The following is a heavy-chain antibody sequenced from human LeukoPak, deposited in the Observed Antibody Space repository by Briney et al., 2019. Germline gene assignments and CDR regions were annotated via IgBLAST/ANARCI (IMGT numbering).Heavy chain of an antibody. Sequence: SETLSLTCTVSGGSISSSSYYWGWIRQPPGKGLEWIGSIYYSGSTYYNPSLKSRVTISVDTSKNQFSLKLSSVTAADTAVYYCARHSAADTAVVMASNDYWGQGTLVTVSS. CDR2: IYYSGST. CDR1: GGSISSSSYY. D-gene: IGHD5-18*01. CDR3: ARHSAADTAVVMASNDY. J-gene: IGHJ4*02. V-gene: IGHV4-39*01.